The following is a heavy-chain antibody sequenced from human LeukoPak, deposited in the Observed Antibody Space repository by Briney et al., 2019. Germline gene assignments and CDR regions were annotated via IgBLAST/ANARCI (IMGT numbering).Heavy chain of an antibody. D-gene: IGHD6-13*01. CDR1: GFTFDDYG. J-gene: IGHJ4*02. Sequence: GGSLKLSCAALGFTFDDYGMSGVRQAQGKGREWFLGFNWNGGGKGYPTSLKARFTISRANAKNSLHLQWKSLKPKDTAVYYCARDYTAAGDNTHKLDYWGQGTLVTVSS. CDR2: FNWNGGGK. V-gene: IGHV3-20*04. CDR3: ARDYTAAGDNTHKLDY.